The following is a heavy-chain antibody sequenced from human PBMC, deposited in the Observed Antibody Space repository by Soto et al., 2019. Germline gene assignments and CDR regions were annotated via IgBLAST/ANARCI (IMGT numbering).Heavy chain of an antibody. V-gene: IGHV3-21*01. CDR2: IHSSSSYI. J-gene: IGHJ4*02. CDR1: GFTFSTYS. CDR3: ARGLRYFDWSKDY. Sequence: SLRLSCAASGFTFSTYSMNWVRQAPGKGLEWVSSIHSSSSYIYYADSVKGRFTISRDNARNSLYLQMNSLRAEDTAVYYCARGLRYFDWSKDYWGQGTLVTVSS. D-gene: IGHD3-9*01.